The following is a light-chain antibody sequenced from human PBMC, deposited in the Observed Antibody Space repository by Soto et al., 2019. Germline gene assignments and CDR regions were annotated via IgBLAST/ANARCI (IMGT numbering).Light chain of an antibody. V-gene: IGKV3-11*01. J-gene: IGKJ4*01. CDR1: RSVSSY. CDR3: HHRSDWPPRRT. CDR2: DAS. Sequence: EIVLTQSPATLSLSPGERATLSCGASRSVSSYLAWYQRKPGQAPRLLIYDASYRDTGIPARFSGSGSGTYFTLTISSLEPEDFGVYYCHHRSDWPPRRTFGGGTKVEIK.